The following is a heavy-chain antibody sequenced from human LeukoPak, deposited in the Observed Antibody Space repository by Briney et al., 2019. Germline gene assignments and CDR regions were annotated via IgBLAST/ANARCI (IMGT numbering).Heavy chain of an antibody. V-gene: IGHV4-34*01. J-gene: IGHJ3*02. CDR3: ARDIDGYTVRAFDI. CDR1: GGSFSGYY. Sequence: SETLSLTCAVYGGSFSGYYWSWIRQPPGKGLEWIGEINHSGSTNYNPSLKSRVTISVDKSKNQFSLKLSSVTAADTAVYYCARDIDGYTVRAFDIWGQGTMVTVSS. CDR2: INHSGST. D-gene: IGHD5-24*01.